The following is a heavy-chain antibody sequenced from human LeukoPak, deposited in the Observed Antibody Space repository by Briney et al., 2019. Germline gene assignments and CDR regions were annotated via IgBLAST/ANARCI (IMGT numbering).Heavy chain of an antibody. Sequence: ASVKVSCKSSGYNFTDHFMHWVRQAPGQGLEYMGWISPNSGRTEYGRKFRGRVTMTRDPSISTFYMELSRLTSDDTAIYYCVRDRKDYWGQGTLVTVAS. J-gene: IGHJ4*02. CDR2: ISPNSGRT. CDR1: GYNFTDHF. CDR3: VRDRKDY. V-gene: IGHV1-2*02.